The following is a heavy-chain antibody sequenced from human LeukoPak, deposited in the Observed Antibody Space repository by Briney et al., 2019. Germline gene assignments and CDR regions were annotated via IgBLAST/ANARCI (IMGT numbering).Heavy chain of an antibody. CDR2: ISAYNGNT. CDR3: ARRAHSSGYSSWDDAFDI. Sequence: GASVKVSCKASGYTFTSYGISWVRQAPGQGLEWMGWISAYNGNTNYAQKLQGRVTMTTDTSTSTAYMELRSLRSDDTAVYYCARRAHSSGYSSWDDAFDIWGQGTMVTVSS. CDR1: GYTFTSYG. J-gene: IGHJ3*02. V-gene: IGHV1-18*01. D-gene: IGHD3-22*01.